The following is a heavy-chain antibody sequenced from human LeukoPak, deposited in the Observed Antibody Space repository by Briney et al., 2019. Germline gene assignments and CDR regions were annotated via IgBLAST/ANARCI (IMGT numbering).Heavy chain of an antibody. D-gene: IGHD3-10*01. Sequence: PGGSLRLSCAASGFTFSSYSMNWVRQAPGKGLEWVSSISSSSSYIYYADSVKGRFTISRDNAKNSLYLQMNSLRAEDTAVYYCARAGYGSGFTDYWGQGTLVTVSS. V-gene: IGHV3-21*01. J-gene: IGHJ4*02. CDR2: ISSSSSYI. CDR1: GFTFSSYS. CDR3: ARAGYGSGFTDY.